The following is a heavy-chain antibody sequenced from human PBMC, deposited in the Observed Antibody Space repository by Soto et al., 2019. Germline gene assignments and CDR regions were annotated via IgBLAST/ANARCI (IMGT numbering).Heavy chain of an antibody. CDR1: GFTVSSNY. CDR2: IYSGGST. J-gene: IGHJ3*02. D-gene: IGHD2-15*01. CDR3: ARAPGIVVVVAGDAFDI. V-gene: IGHV3-53*05. Sequence: GGSLRLSCAASGFTVSSNYMSWVRQAPGKGLEWVSVIYSGGSTYYADSVKGRFTMTTDTSTSTAYMELRSLRSDDTAVYYCARAPGIVVVVAGDAFDIWGQGTMVTVSS.